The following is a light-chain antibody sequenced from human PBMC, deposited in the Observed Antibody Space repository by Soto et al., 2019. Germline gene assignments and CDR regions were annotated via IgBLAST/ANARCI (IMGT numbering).Light chain of an antibody. CDR2: DGS. V-gene: IGKV3-11*01. Sequence: EILLTQSPCTVSLSPLERSTLSFSASQSVSSSYLAWYQQKPGQAPRLLIYDGSNRATGIPARFSGSGSGTDFTLTISSLEPEDFAVYYCQQRINWPPLTFGGGTKVDIK. CDR1: QSVSSSY. CDR3: QQRINWPPLT. J-gene: IGKJ4*01.